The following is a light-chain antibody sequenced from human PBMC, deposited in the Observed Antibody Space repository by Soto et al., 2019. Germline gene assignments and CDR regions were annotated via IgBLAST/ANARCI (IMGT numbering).Light chain of an antibody. CDR2: EGT. CDR1: NSDVGNFDR. J-gene: IGLJ2*01. CDR3: CAYAHSGTFVR. Sequence: LTQPASVSGSPGQSITISCTGANSDVGNFDRVSWYQQRPGKAPLLIIYEGTKRPSGVSNRFSGSESDKTASLTISGLQAEDEADYYCCAYAHSGTFVRFGGGTKLTVL. V-gene: IGLV2-23*03.